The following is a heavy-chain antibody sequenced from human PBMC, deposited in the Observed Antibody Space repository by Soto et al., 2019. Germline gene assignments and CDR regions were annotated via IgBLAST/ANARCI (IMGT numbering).Heavy chain of an antibody. CDR1: RGYITSSSYS. Sequence: QLQLQESGPGRVKPSETLSLTCSVSRGYITSSSYSWGWIRQSPGTGLQWIGSMSHTGSTFYNPSLKGRVAISVDTSKTQSSLKLSSVTAADTGTYYCARGLRWTRAFDFWGQGTLVAVSS. CDR2: MSHTGST. D-gene: IGHD4-17*01. J-gene: IGHJ4*02. CDR3: ARGLRWTRAFDF. V-gene: IGHV4-39*01.